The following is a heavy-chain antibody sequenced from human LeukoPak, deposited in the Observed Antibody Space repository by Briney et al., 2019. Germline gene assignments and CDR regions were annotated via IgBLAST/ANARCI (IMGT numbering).Heavy chain of an antibody. CDR2: MDPGDCDT. CDR1: GYSFTSYW. Sequence: GEALKISCKGSGYSFTSYWIGWVRQMHGKGLELKGIMDPGDCDTRYSPSFHGQFTISADKSISTAYLQWSSLKASDTAMYYCARLSGMVVPAATNFDYWGQGTLVTVSS. V-gene: IGHV5-51*01. CDR3: ARLSGMVVPAATNFDY. D-gene: IGHD2-2*01. J-gene: IGHJ4*02.